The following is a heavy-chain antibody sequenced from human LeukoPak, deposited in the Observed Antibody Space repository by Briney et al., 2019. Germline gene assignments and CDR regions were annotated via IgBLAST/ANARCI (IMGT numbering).Heavy chain of an antibody. J-gene: IGHJ4*02. CDR1: GFTFSSYA. D-gene: IGHD6-13*01. CDR3: ARGAGSSSWYELDY. Sequence: GGSLRLSCAASGFTFSSYAMHWVRQAPGKGLEWVAVISYDGSNKYYADSVKGRFTISRDNSKNTLYLQMNSLRAEDTAVYYCARGAGSSSWYELDYWGQGTLVTVSS. CDR2: ISYDGSNK. V-gene: IGHV3-30-3*01.